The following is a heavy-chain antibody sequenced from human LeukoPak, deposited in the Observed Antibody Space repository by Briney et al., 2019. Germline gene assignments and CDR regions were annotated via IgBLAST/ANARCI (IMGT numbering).Heavy chain of an antibody. V-gene: IGHV3-15*01. CDR3: TTSPYYDYVWGSY. D-gene: IGHD3-16*01. CDR2: IKSKTDGGTT. J-gene: IGHJ4*02. CDR1: GFTFSNAW. Sequence: GGSLRLSCAASGFTFSNAWMSWVRQAPGKGLEWVGRIKSKTDGGTTDYAAPVKGRFTISRDDSKNTLYLQMSSLKTEDTAVYYCTTSPYYDYVWGSYWGQGTLVTVSS.